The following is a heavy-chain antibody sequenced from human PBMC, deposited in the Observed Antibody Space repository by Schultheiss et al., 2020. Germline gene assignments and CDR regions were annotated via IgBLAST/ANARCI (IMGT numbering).Heavy chain of an antibody. CDR1: GFTFSSYG. D-gene: IGHD6-13*01. CDR3: ARDPQYSSSWYFYFDY. V-gene: IGHV3-21*01. Sequence: GGSLRLSCAASGFTFSSYGMHWVRQAPGKGLEWVSSISSSSSYIYYADSVKGRFTISRDNSKNTLYLQMNSLRAEDTAVYYCARDPQYSSSWYFYFDYWGQGTLVTVSS. J-gene: IGHJ4*02. CDR2: ISSSSSYI.